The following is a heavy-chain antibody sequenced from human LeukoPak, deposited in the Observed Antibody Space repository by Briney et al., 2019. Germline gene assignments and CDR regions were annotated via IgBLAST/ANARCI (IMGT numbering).Heavy chain of an antibody. D-gene: IGHD1-26*01. J-gene: IGHJ4*02. CDR1: GFTFSSYE. CDR3: ARQPGIVGAGYDY. CDR2: ISSSGSTI. V-gene: IGHV3-48*03. Sequence: GGSLRLSCASSGFTFSSYEMNWVRQAPGKGLEWGSYISSSGSTIYYADSVKGRFTISRDNAKNSLYLQMNSLRAEDTAVYYCARQPGIVGAGYDYWGQGTLVTVSS.